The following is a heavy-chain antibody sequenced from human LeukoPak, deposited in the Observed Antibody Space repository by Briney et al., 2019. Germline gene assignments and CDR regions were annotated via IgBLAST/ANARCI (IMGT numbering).Heavy chain of an antibody. D-gene: IGHD2-2*01. Sequence: GGSLRLSCAASGFTFSSYSMNWGRQAPGKGQEWGSAISISISCIYYADSVKGQFTISRANAKNSPYLQMNSLRAEDTDVYYCARVEVQAANDYWGQGTLVTVSS. J-gene: IGHJ4*02. CDR1: GFTFSSYS. CDR3: ARVEVQAANDY. V-gene: IGHV3-21*01. CDR2: ISISISCI.